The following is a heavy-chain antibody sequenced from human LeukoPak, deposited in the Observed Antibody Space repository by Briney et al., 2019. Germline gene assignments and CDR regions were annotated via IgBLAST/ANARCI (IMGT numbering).Heavy chain of an antibody. CDR1: GYTFTGYY. CDR2: TNPNSGGT. D-gene: IGHD6-13*01. V-gene: IGHV1-2*06. CDR3: ARYGKGPIAAARSNWFDP. J-gene: IGHJ5*02. Sequence: ASVKVSCKASGYTFTGYYMHWVRQAPGQGLEWMGRTNPNSGGTNYAQKFQGRVTMTRDTSISTAYMELSRLRSDDTAVYYCARYGKGPIAAARSNWFDPWGQGTLVTVPS.